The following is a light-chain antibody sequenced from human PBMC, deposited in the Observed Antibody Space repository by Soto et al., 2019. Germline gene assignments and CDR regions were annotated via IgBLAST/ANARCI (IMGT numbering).Light chain of an antibody. V-gene: IGKV1-39*01. J-gene: IGKJ2*01. CDR3: QQSFTTPYT. CDR2: AAS. Sequence: DIQMTQSPSSLSASVGDTVTITCRASQSISVHLNWYQQKPGKVPKLLIYAASNLHSGVPSRFSGSGSETDFALTISSLQPEDFATYYCQQSFTTPYTFGQGTRLEIK. CDR1: QSISVH.